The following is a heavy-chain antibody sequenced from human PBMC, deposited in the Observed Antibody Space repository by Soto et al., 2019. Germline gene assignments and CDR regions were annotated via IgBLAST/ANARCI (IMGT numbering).Heavy chain of an antibody. CDR2: IYHSGST. Sequence: QLQLQESGPGLVKPSETLSLTCSVSGGSISGGSYYWAWIRQPPGKGLEWIASIYHSGSTYYNPSLKSRVTISLDMSRNQFSLKLTSVTAADTALYYCAVYGDYFYFSYWGQGALVTVSS. CDR1: GGSISGGSYY. J-gene: IGHJ4*02. V-gene: IGHV4-39*01. D-gene: IGHD4-17*01. CDR3: AVYGDYFYFSY.